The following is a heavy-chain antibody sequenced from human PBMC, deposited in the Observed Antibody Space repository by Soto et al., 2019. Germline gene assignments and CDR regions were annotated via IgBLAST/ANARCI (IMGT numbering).Heavy chain of an antibody. D-gene: IGHD2-8*01. Sequence: GASVKVSCKASGYSFTDYHIHWVRQAPGQGLEWLGRVNPKSGGTSTAQKFQGWVTMTTDTSISTASMELTRLTSDDTAIYYCARGDSTDCSNGVCSFFYNHDMDVWGQGTTVTVSS. CDR3: ARGDSTDCSNGVCSFFYNHDMDV. V-gene: IGHV1-2*04. CDR1: GYSFTDYH. CDR2: VNPKSGGT. J-gene: IGHJ6*02.